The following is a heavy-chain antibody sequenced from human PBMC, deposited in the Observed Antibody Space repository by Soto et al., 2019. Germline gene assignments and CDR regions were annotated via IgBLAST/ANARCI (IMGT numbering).Heavy chain of an antibody. CDR2: ISGYNGNT. CDR3: SRFMMVGGWFNPNYYPGKDV. J-gene: IGHJ6*02. D-gene: IGHD6-19*01. CDR1: GYTFSTYG. V-gene: IGHV1-18*01. Sequence: QVQLVQSGAEVKKPGASVTVSCKTSGYTFSTYGSNWVRQAPGQGLVWMGWISGYNGNTNYAQTVQGTVTTTTDPSTRTAHMELSSLKSYATAIHYCSRFMMVGGWFNPNYYPGKDVCGQGTTVTVSS.